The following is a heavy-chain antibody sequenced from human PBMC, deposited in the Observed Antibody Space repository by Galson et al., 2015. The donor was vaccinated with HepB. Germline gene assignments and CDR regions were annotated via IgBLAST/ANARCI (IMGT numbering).Heavy chain of an antibody. CDR2: ISSTSNTI. CDR1: GFTFSSYS. J-gene: IGHJ4*02. Sequence: SLRLSCAASGFTFSSYSMNWVRQAPGKGLEWVSYISSTSNTIYYADSVKGRFTISRDNAKNSLYLQMNSLRAEDTAVYYCARDPRSGWANYLDYWGQGTLVTVSS. D-gene: IGHD6-19*01. CDR3: ARDPRSGWANYLDY. V-gene: IGHV3-48*04.